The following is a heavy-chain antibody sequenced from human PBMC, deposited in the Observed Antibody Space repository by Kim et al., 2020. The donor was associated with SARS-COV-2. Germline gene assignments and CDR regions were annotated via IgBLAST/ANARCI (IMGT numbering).Heavy chain of an antibody. CDR2: IYFSGST. J-gene: IGHJ4*02. D-gene: IGHD6-13*01. Sequence: SETLSLTCSVSGDSISSYYWSWIRQPPGKGLEWIGYIYFSGSTNYNPSLKSRVTISIDTSKNQFSLKLSSVTAADTAVYYCARCPPSSSSPYLLSLWGQGTLVTVSS. CDR3: ARCPPSSSSPYLLSL. V-gene: IGHV4-59*13. CDR1: GDSISSYY.